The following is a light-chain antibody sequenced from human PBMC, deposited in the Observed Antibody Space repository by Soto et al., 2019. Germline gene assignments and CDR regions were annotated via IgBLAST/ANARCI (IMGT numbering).Light chain of an antibody. CDR1: QSISSW. CDR2: DAS. Sequence: DIQMTQSPSTLSASVGDRVTITCRASQSISSWLAWYQQKPGKAPKLLIYDASSLQSGVPPRFSGSGSGTDFTLTISSLQPEDFATYFCQQSYRNPITFGQGTRLENK. CDR3: QQSYRNPIT. J-gene: IGKJ5*01. V-gene: IGKV1-5*01.